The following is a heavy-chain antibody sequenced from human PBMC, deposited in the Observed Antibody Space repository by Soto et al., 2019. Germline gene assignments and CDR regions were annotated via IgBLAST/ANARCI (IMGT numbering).Heavy chain of an antibody. CDR1: GYTFTSYA. CDR2: INAGNGNT. Sequence: ASLKVSSKASGYTFTSYAMHWVRQAPGQRLEWMGWINAGNGNTKYSQKFQGRVTITRDTSASTAYMELSSLRSEDTAVYYCSRVVQYYYYMDVWRKGTTVTVSS. J-gene: IGHJ6*03. D-gene: IGHD2-15*01. V-gene: IGHV1-3*01. CDR3: SRVVQYYYYMDV.